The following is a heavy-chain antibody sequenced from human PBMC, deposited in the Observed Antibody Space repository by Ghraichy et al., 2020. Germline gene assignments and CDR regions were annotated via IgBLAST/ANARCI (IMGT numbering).Heavy chain of an antibody. CDR1: GFTFSSYA. CDR2: ISGSGGST. Sequence: GGSLRLSCAASGFTFSSYAMSWVRQAPGKGLEWVSAISGSGGSTYYADSVKGRFTISRDKSKNTLYLQMNSLRAEDTAVYYCAKIFRRRRSGYYFEYFQHWCQGSLVTVSS. D-gene: IGHD3-22*01. J-gene: IGHJ1*01. V-gene: IGHV3-23*01. CDR3: AKIFRRRRSGYYFEYFQH.